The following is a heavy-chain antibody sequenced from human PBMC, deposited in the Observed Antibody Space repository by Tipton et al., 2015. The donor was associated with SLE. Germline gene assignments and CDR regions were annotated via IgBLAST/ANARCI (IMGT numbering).Heavy chain of an antibody. V-gene: IGHV1-46*01. CDR2: INPSGGST. J-gene: IGHJ4*02. CDR1: GYTFTSYY. Sequence: QSGAEVKKPGASVKVSCKASGYTFTSYYMHWVRQAPGQGLEWMGIINPSGGSTSYAQKFQGRVTMTRDTSTSTVYMELRSLRSDDTAVYYCARSVGRTHFDYWGQGSLVTVSS. D-gene: IGHD3-10*01. CDR3: ARSVGRTHFDY.